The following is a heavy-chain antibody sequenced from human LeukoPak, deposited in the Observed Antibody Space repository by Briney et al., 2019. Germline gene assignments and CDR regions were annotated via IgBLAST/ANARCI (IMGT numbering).Heavy chain of an antibody. D-gene: IGHD4-23*01. Sequence: GGSLRLSCAASGFTFSSYWMSWVRQAPGKGLEWVANIKQDGSEKDYMDSMKGRFTISRDNAKNSLYLQINSLRAEDTAVYYCARAWYGGNFDDSLDYWGQGTLVTVSS. V-gene: IGHV3-7*01. CDR1: GFTFSSYW. CDR2: IKQDGSEK. J-gene: IGHJ4*02. CDR3: ARAWYGGNFDDSLDY.